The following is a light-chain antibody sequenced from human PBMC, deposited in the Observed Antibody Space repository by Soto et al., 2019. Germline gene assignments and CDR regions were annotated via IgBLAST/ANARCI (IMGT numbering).Light chain of an antibody. CDR1: QDIRNE. CDR2: TTS. V-gene: IGKV1-6*01. J-gene: IGKJ1*01. Sequence: AIQMTQSPSSLSASIGDRVTITCRASQDIRNELNWYQQKPGKAPKLLIYTTSSLQRGVPSRFRVSGSGTYFTLTISSLQPEDVATYYCLQEYNYPRTFGHGTNVEIK. CDR3: LQEYNYPRT.